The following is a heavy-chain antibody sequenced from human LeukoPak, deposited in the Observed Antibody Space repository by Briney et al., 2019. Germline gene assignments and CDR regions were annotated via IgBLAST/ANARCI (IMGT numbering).Heavy chain of an antibody. D-gene: IGHD3-10*01. Sequence: ASVKVSCKASGYTFTGYYMHWVRQAPGQGLEWMGWINPNSGGTNYAHKFQGRVTMTRDTSISTAYMELIRLRSDDTAVYYCARGAYYGSGSQWWVQFDYGGQGTLVTVSS. J-gene: IGHJ4*02. CDR1: GYTFTGYY. CDR2: INPNSGGT. CDR3: ARGAYYGSGSQWWVQFDY. V-gene: IGHV1-2*07.